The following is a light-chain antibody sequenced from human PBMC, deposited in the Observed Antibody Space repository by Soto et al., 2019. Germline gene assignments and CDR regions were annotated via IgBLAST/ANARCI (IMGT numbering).Light chain of an antibody. Sequence: EIVMTQSPATMSVSPGERATLSCRASQSVSSNLAWYQQKPGQAPRLLIYGASTRATDIPARFSGSGSGTEVTLTISSLQSEDFAVYYCQQYNSLTPWTFGQGTQVEMK. J-gene: IGKJ1*01. V-gene: IGKV3-15*01. CDR3: QQYNSLTPWT. CDR2: GAS. CDR1: QSVSSN.